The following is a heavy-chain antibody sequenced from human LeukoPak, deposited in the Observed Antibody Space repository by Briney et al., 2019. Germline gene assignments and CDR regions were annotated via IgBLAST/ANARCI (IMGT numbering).Heavy chain of an antibody. CDR1: GFTFSISA. CDR2: INYSGSNA. J-gene: IGHJ4*02. D-gene: IGHD5-24*01. CDR3: ASRDGYSLGY. Sequence: GGSLRLSCAASGFTFSISAMTWVRQAPGKGLEWVALINYSGSNAYYADSVKGRFTISRDNSKNTVYLQMNTLRAEDTAVYYCASRDGYSLGYWSQGALVTVSS. V-gene: IGHV3-23*01.